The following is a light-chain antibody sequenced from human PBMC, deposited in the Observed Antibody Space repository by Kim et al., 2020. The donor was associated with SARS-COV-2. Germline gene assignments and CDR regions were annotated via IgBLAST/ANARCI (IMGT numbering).Light chain of an antibody. J-gene: IGLJ2*01. V-gene: IGLV3-1*01. CDR3: QAWDSSTVV. CDR1: KLGDKY. CDR2: QDS. Sequence: SVSPGKTASITCSGDKLGDKYACWYQQKPGQSTVMVIYQDSKRPSGIPERFSGSNSGNTATLTISGTQAMDEADYYCQAWDSSTVVFGGGTQLTVL.